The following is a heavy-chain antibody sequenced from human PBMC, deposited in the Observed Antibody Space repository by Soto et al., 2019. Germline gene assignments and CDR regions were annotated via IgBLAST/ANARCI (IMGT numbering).Heavy chain of an antibody. CDR3: ARGPHYDILTSYPDY. CDR2: INAGNGNT. Sequence: ASVKVSCKASGYTFTSYAMHWVRQAPGQRLEWMGWINAGNGNTKYSQKFQGRVTMTRDTSISTAYMELSRLRSDDTTVYYCARGPHYDILTSYPDYWGQGTLVTVSS. J-gene: IGHJ4*02. D-gene: IGHD3-9*01. CDR1: GYTFTSYA. V-gene: IGHV1-3*01.